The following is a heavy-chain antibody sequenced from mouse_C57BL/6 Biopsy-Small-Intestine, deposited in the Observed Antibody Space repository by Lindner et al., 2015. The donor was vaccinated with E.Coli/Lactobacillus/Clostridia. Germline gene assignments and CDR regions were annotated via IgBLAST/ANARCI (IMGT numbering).Heavy chain of an antibody. D-gene: IGHD2-4*01. CDR3: AREGYYDYDRTWFAH. CDR1: GYPFSSSW. V-gene: IGHV1-82*01. CDR2: IYPGDGDT. J-gene: IGHJ3*01. Sequence: VQLQESGPELVKPGASVKISCKASGYPFSSSWMNWVKQRPGKGLEWIGRIYPGDGDTNYNGKFKGKATLTADKSSSTAYMQLSSLTSEDSAVYFCAREGYYDYDRTWFAHWGQGTLVTVSA.